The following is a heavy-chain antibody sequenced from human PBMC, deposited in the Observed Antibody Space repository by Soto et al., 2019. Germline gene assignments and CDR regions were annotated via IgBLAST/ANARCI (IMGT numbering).Heavy chain of an antibody. D-gene: IGHD4-17*01. CDR1: GYTFTSYG. J-gene: IGHJ3*02. Sequence: ASVKVSCKASGYTFTSYGISWVRQAPGQGLEWMGWISAYNGNTNYAQKLQGRVTMTTDTSTSTAYMELSSLRSEDTAVYYWAAVAYSGAYADLVIWGQGTMVTGS. V-gene: IGHV1-18*01. CDR2: ISAYNGNT. CDR3: AAVAYSGAYADLVI.